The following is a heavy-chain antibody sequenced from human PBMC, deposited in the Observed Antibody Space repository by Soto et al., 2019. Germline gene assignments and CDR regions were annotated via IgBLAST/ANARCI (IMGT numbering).Heavy chain of an antibody. V-gene: IGHV1-2*02. Sequence: ASVKVSCKASGFSFTGYYIHWLRQAPGQGLEWMGWINAHSGGTEYAQKFQGRVTLTGDTSIATAYLTLTSLTSDDTALYYCAKDLTRQLAYWLDPWGQGTQVTVSS. CDR1: GFSFTGYY. J-gene: IGHJ5*02. D-gene: IGHD6-6*01. CDR2: INAHSGGT. CDR3: AKDLTRQLAYWLDP.